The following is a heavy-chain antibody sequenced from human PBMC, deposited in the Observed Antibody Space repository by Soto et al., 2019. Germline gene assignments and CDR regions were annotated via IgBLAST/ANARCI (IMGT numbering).Heavy chain of an antibody. V-gene: IGHV4-4*02. CDR2: MFHDGTA. Sequence: QVQLQESGPGLVRPSGTLSLSCAVSGDSISSSHWWAWVRQPPGKGLEWVGEMFHDGTATYNPSLKTRVTMSVDPSKNQFYLKLPSVTAADTAIYYCARGFSLIVVAGFDPWGQGTLVTVSS. CDR1: GDSISSSHW. CDR3: ARGFSLIVVAGFDP. D-gene: IGHD3-22*01. J-gene: IGHJ5*02.